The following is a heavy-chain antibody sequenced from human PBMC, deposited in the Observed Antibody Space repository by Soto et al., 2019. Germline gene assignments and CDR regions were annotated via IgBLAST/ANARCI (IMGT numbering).Heavy chain of an antibody. Sequence: SETLSLTCTVSGVSINTNNYYWGWARQPPGKGLEWIGNIFYSGSTFYNPSLRSRLTISVDTSKNQFSLRLNSVTAADAAVYYCAGFVVPASRNTGFDYWGQGTLVTVSS. CDR2: IFYSGST. D-gene: IGHD2-15*01. CDR1: GVSINTNNYY. V-gene: IGHV4-39*01. J-gene: IGHJ4*02. CDR3: AGFVVPASRNTGFDY.